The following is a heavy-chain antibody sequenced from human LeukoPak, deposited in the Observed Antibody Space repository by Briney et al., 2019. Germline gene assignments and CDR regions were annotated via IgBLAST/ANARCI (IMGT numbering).Heavy chain of an antibody. D-gene: IGHD3-10*01. CDR3: ARQGYYGSGSYTRFDY. CDR1: GYSISTGYY. J-gene: IGHJ4*02. CDR2: FYHGGST. Sequence: PSETLSLTCTVSGYSISTGYYWDWIRQPPGKGLEWIGTFYHGGSTNYNPSLESRVTISVDTSKNQFSLKLSSVTAADTAVYYCARQGYYGSGSYTRFDYWGQGTLVTVSS. V-gene: IGHV4-38-2*02.